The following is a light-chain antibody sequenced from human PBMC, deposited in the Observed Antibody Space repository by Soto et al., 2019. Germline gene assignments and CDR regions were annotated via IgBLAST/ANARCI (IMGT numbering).Light chain of an antibody. J-gene: IGKJ1*01. V-gene: IGKV3-20*01. CDR2: GAS. CDR1: QSVTSTY. CDR3: QQYGSSPLT. Sequence: EIVLTQSPGTLSLSPGERATLSCRASQSVTSTYLAWYQQKPGQPPRLLIYGASSRATGIPDRFSGSGSVTDFTLTISRLAPEYFAVYYCQQYGSSPLTFGQGTKVEIK.